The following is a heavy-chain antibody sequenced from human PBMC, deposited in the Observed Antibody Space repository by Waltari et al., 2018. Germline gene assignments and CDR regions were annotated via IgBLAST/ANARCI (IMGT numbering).Heavy chain of an antibody. CDR3: ARGKGIGIVVVEYNDWFDP. CDR2: ISSSSSYI. D-gene: IGHD2-15*01. Sequence: EVQLVESGGGLVKPGGSLRLSCAASGFTFSSYSMNWVRQAPGKGLEWVSSISSSSSYIYYADSVKGRFTISRDNAKNSLYLQMNSLRAEDTAVYYCARGKGIGIVVVEYNDWFDPWGQGTLVTVSS. J-gene: IGHJ5*02. V-gene: IGHV3-21*01. CDR1: GFTFSSYS.